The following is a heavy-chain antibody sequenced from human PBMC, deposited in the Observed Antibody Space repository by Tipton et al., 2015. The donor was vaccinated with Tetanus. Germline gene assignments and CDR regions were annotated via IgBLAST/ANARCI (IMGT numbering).Heavy chain of an antibody. D-gene: IGHD3-3*01. CDR1: GGSIRGGTFY. Sequence: TLSLTCTVSGGSIRGGTFYWGWIRQLPGKGLEWIGSIYDSGDTYYIPSLQSRVTISVDTSKNQFSLNLNSMTAADTGVYYCARRQSGSFTPFDYWGQGNLVTVSS. J-gene: IGHJ4*02. CDR2: IYDSGDT. V-gene: IGHV4-39*01. CDR3: ARRQSGSFTPFDY.